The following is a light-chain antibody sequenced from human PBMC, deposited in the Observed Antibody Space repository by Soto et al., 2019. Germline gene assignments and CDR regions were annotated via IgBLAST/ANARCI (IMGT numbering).Light chain of an antibody. CDR3: SSYTSSSLSWV. CDR2: EVN. CDR1: SSDIGAYDY. V-gene: IGLV2-14*01. Sequence: QSALTQPASVSGSPGQSITISCTGTSSDIGAYDYVSWFQQHPGKAPKLMISEVNNRPSGVSNRFSGSKSGNTAYLTISGLQVEDEADYYCSSYTSSSLSWVFGGGTKLTVL. J-gene: IGLJ3*02.